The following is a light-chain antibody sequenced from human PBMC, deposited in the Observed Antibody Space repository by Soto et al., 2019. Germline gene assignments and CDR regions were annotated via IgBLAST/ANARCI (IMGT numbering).Light chain of an antibody. CDR2: EVS. J-gene: IGLJ2*01. Sequence: QSALTQPPSASGSPGQSVTISCAGTSSDVGGYNYVSWYQQYPGKVPKLMIYEVSERPSGVPDRFSGSKSGNTAFLTVSGLQAEDEAEYYCQSYDTSPSGHVVFGGGTQLTVL. CDR3: QSYDTSPSGHVV. CDR1: SSDVGGYNY. V-gene: IGLV2-8*01.